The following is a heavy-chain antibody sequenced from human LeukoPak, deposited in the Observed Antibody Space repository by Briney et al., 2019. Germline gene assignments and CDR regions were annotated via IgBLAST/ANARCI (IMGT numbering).Heavy chain of an antibody. Sequence: SETLSLTYTVSGGSIISGDYYWSWIRQPPGKGLEWIGYIDYNGSTYYSPSLKSRISISVDTCKNQFSLKLSSVTAADTAVYYCARPLIYDSSGYHPGAFEIWGQGTMVTVSS. D-gene: IGHD3-22*01. CDR3: ARPLIYDSSGYHPGAFEI. V-gene: IGHV4-30-4*08. J-gene: IGHJ3*02. CDR2: IDYNGST. CDR1: GGSIISGDYY.